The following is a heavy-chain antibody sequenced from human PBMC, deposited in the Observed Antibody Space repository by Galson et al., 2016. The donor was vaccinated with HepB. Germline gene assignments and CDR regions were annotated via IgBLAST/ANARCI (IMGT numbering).Heavy chain of an antibody. J-gene: IGHJ6*02. CDR2: ISYDGSNK. CDR1: GFTISSYG. D-gene: IGHD3-3*01. Sequence: SLRLSCAASGFTISSYGMHWVRQAPGKGLEWVAVISYDGSNKFYADSVKGRFTISRDNAKNMVYLQMNSLRAEDTAVYYCASDNLRGWSGPTPMDVWGQGTTVTVSS. V-gene: IGHV3-30*03. CDR3: ASDNLRGWSGPTPMDV.